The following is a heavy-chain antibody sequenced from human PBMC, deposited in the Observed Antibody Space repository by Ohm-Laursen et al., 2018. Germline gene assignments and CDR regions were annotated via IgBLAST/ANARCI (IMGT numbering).Heavy chain of an antibody. V-gene: IGHV1-69*01. CDR1: GGTFSSYA. D-gene: IGHD2-2*01. CDR3: ARDWPAFIGWFDP. CDR2: IIPIFGTA. J-gene: IGHJ5*02. Sequence: SSVKVSCKASGGTFSSYAISWVRQAPGQGLEWMGGIIPIFGTANYAQKFQGRVTITADESTSTAYMELRSLRSDDTAVYYCARDWPAFIGWFDPWGQGTLVTVSS.